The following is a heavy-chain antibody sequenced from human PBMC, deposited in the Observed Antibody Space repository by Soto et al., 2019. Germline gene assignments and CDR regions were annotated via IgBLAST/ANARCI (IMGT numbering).Heavy chain of an antibody. CDR2: IDWDDDK. CDR1: GFSLSTSGMC. V-gene: IGHV2-70*11. CDR3: ARSTFGGVIATHGAFDI. Sequence: SGPTLVNPTQPLTLTCTFSGFSLSTSGMCVSWIRQPPGKALEWLARIDWDDDKYYSTSLKTRLTISKDTSKNQVVLTMTNMDPVDTATYYCARSTFGGVIATHGAFDIWGQGTMVTVSS. D-gene: IGHD3-16*02. J-gene: IGHJ3*02.